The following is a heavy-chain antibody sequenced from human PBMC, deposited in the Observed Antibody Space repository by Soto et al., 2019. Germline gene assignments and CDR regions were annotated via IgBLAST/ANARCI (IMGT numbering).Heavy chain of an antibody. D-gene: IGHD3-3*01. J-gene: IGHJ6*02. Sequence: QVQLQESGPGLVKPSETLSLTCTVSGGSISSYYWSWIRQPAGKGLEWIGRIYTSGSTNYNPSLKSRVTMSVDTSKNQFSMKLSSVTAADTAVYYCARDHITIFGVVIRRYGMDVWGQGTTVTVSS. CDR1: GGSISSYY. CDR3: ARDHITIFGVVIRRYGMDV. CDR2: IYTSGST. V-gene: IGHV4-4*07.